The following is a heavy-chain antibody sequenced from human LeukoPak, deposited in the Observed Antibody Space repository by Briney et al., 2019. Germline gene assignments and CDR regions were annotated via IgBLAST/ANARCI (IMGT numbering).Heavy chain of an antibody. J-gene: IGHJ3*02. V-gene: IGHV4-38-2*02. Sequence: SETLSLTCTVSGYSISSGYYWGWIRQPPGKGLEWIGSIYHSGSTYYNPSLKSRVTISVDTSKNQFSLKLSSVTAADTAVYYCARVSLWAFDIWGQGTMVTVSS. CDR1: GYSISSGYY. CDR3: ARVSLWAFDI. D-gene: IGHD3-10*01. CDR2: IYHSGST.